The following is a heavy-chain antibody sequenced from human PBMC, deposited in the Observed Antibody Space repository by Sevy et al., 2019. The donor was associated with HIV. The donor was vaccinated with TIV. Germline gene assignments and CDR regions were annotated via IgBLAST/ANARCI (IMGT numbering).Heavy chain of an antibody. CDR3: ARAAGYYDSSGWGY. J-gene: IGHJ4*02. CDR1: GYTFTSYG. CDR2: ISAYNGNT. V-gene: IGHV1-18*01. D-gene: IGHD3-22*01. Sequence: ASVKVSCKASGYTFTSYGISWVRQAPGQGLEWMGWISAYNGNTNYAQKLQGRVTMTTDTSTSTPYMELRSLRSDDTAVYYGARAAGYYDSSGWGYWGQGTLVTVSS.